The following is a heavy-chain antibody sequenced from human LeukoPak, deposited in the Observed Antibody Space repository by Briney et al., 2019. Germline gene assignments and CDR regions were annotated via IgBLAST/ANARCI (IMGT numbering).Heavy chain of an antibody. CDR3: ARGPTPGDFDF. Sequence: PGGSLRLSCAASGFTFSSYWMHWVRQAPGKGLVWVSRINSDGSNTIYADSVKGRFTISRDNSKNTLSPQMNSLRGEDTAVYYCARGPTPGDFDFWGQGTLVTVSS. V-gene: IGHV3-74*01. J-gene: IGHJ4*02. D-gene: IGHD1-26*01. CDR2: INSDGSNT. CDR1: GFTFSSYW.